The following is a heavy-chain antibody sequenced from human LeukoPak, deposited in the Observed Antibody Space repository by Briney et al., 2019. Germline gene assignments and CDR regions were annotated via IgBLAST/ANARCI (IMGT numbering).Heavy chain of an antibody. CDR3: ARGDVLRYFDWFREHDAFDI. V-gene: IGHV4-39*07. CDR2: IYYSGST. D-gene: IGHD3-9*01. CDR1: GGSISSSSYY. J-gene: IGHJ3*02. Sequence: PSETLSLTCTVSGGSISSSSYYWGWIRQPPGKGLEWIGSIYYSGSTYYNPSLKSRVTISVDTSKNQFSLKLSSVTAADTAVYYCARGDVLRYFDWFREHDAFDIWGQGTMVTVSS.